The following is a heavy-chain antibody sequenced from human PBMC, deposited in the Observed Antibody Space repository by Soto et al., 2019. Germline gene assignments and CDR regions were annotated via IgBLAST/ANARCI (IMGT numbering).Heavy chain of an antibody. Sequence: SVKVSCKASGGTLNTYAISWVRQAPGQGLEWMGGIIPVFGISKYAQQFQGRVTITADESTSTAYMEVSSLRSEDTAVYYCARASTYCDGSGQSDPYYDLDVWGQGTTVTVSS. CDR2: IIPVFGIS. D-gene: IGHD3-10*01. CDR1: GGTLNTYA. V-gene: IGHV1-69*13. J-gene: IGHJ6*02. CDR3: ARASTYCDGSGQSDPYYDLDV.